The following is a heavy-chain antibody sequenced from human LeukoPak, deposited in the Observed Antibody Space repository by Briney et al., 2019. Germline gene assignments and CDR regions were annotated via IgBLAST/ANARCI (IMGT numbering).Heavy chain of an antibody. CDR3: ARVIDDSSSWYADY. CDR2: ISAYNGNT. V-gene: IGHV1-18*01. Sequence: ASVKVSCKASGYTFTSYGISGVRQAPGQGLAWMGWISAYNGNTNYAQKLQGRVTMTTDTSTSTAYMELRSLRSDDTAVYYCARVIDDSSSWYADYWGQGTLVTVSS. J-gene: IGHJ4*02. D-gene: IGHD6-13*01. CDR1: GYTFTSYG.